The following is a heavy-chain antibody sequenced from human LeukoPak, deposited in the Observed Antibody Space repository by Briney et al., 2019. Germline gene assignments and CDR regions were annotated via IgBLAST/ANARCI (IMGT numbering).Heavy chain of an antibody. CDR1: GFTFSSCT. V-gene: IGHV3-21*01. CDR3: ARDAYGDYGFDY. CDR2: ISGSSSKI. D-gene: IGHD4-17*01. Sequence: GGCLRLSCAASGFTFSSCTMNWVRQPPGKGLEWVSSISGSSSKIYYADPVKGRFTISRDNAKDSLYLQMNSLRADDTAVYYCARDAYGDYGFDYWGQGILVTVSS. J-gene: IGHJ4*02.